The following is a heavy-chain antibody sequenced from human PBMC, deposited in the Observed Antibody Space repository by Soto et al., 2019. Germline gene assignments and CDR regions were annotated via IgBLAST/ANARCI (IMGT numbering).Heavy chain of an antibody. CDR3: TRGRDGYHPYYFLY. V-gene: IGHV3-49*04. J-gene: IGHJ4*02. CDR1: GFTFGDYA. Sequence: GGSLRLSCTASGFTFGDYAINWVRQVPGKGLEWLGFIRNDIYDETTEYAASVKGRIIISRDDSKSMAYLQMDSLKTEDTGVYYCTRGRDGYHPYYFLYWGQGAPVTVSS. D-gene: IGHD5-12*01. CDR2: IRNDIYDETT.